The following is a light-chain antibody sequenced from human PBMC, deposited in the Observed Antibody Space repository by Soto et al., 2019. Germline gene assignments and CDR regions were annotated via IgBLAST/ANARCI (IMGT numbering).Light chain of an antibody. V-gene: IGLV2-14*01. J-gene: IGLJ1*01. CDR3: CSYTSTSTYV. Sequence: QSALTQPASLSGSRGQSITISCIGTSSDVGGGYNYVSWYQQHPGKAPKLMVYDVSYRPSGISNRFSGSKSGNTASLTISGLQIEDEADYYCCSYTSTSTYVFGTGTKVTVL. CDR2: DVS. CDR1: SSDVGGGYNY.